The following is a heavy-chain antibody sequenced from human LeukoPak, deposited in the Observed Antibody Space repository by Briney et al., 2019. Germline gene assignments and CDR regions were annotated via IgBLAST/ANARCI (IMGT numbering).Heavy chain of an antibody. CDR1: GFTFSSYE. D-gene: IGHD3-3*01. J-gene: IGHJ5*02. V-gene: IGHV3-48*03. Sequence: GGSLRLSCAASGFTFSSYEMNWVRQAPGKGLEWVSYISSSGSTIYYADSVKGRFTISRDNAKNSLYLQMNSLRAEDTAVYYCARSGTTYSNWFDPWGQGTLVTVSS. CDR3: ARSGTTYSNWFDP. CDR2: ISSSGSTI.